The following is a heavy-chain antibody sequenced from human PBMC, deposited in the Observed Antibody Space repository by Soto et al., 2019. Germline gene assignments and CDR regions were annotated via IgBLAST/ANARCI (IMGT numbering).Heavy chain of an antibody. CDR2: FYYSGNA. J-gene: IGHJ4*02. Sequence: QVQLQESGPGLVKPPQTLSLTCTVSGASIRSGGFCWSWIRQHPEKGLEWIGYFYYSGNAYYNPSLRSRLTISGDASKNQFSLNLSSVTAADTAVYFCARAMGAVNYFDYWGQGILVTVSS. CDR3: ARAMGAVNYFDY. V-gene: IGHV4-31*03. CDR1: GASIRSGGFC. D-gene: IGHD3-10*01.